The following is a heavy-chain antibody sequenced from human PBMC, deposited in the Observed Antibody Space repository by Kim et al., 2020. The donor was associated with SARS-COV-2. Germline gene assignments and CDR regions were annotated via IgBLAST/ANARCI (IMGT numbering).Heavy chain of an antibody. J-gene: IGHJ4*02. D-gene: IGHD3-22*01. V-gene: IGHV4-34*01. CDR3: ARAPPYYYDSSGYYYEWRYFDY. CDR1: GGSFSGYY. CDR2: INHSGST. Sequence: SETLSLTCAVYGGSFSGYYWSWIRQPPGKGLEWIGEINHSGSTNYNPSLKSRVTISVDTSKNQFSLKLSSVTAADTAVYYCARAPPYYYDSSGYYYEWRYFDYWGQGTLVTVSS.